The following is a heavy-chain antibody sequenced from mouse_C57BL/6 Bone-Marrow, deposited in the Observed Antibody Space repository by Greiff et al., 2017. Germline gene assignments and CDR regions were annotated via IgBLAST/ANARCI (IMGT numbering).Heavy chain of an antibody. CDR3: ESYYGSSHAGFAY. CDR1: GYAFSSYW. CDR2: IYPGDGDT. J-gene: IGHJ3*01. D-gene: IGHD1-1*01. V-gene: IGHV1-80*01. Sequence: VQLQQSGAELVKPGASVKISCKASGYAFSSYWMNWVKQRPGQGLEWIGQIYPGDGDTNYNGKFKGKATLTADKSSSPAYMQLSSLTSADSAVYFCESYYGSSHAGFAYWGQGTLVTVSA.